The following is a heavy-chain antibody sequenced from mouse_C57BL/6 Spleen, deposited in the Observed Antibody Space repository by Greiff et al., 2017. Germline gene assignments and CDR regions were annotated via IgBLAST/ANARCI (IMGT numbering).Heavy chain of an antibody. Sequence: VKLQQSGAELARPGASVKMSCKASGYTFTSYTMHWVKQRPGQGLEWIGYINPSSGYTKYNQKFKDKAPLTADKSSSTAYMQLSSLTSEDSAVYYCAREEDSNYFDYWGQGTTLTVSS. V-gene: IGHV1-4*01. CDR1: GYTFTSYT. CDR3: AREEDSNYFDY. J-gene: IGHJ2*01. CDR2: INPSSGYT.